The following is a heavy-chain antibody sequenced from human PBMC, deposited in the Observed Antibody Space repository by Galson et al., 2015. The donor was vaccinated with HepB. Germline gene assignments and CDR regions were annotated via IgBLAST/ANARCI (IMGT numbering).Heavy chain of an antibody. Sequence: ETLSLTCTVSGGSISSYYWSWIRQPPGKGLEWIGYIYYSGSTNYNPSLKSRVTISVDTSKNQFSLKLSSVTAADTAVYYCAREGGGQIDAFDIWGQGTMVTVSS. CDR2: IYYSGST. D-gene: IGHD2-15*01. CDR3: AREGGGQIDAFDI. CDR1: GGSISSYY. V-gene: IGHV4-59*01. J-gene: IGHJ3*02.